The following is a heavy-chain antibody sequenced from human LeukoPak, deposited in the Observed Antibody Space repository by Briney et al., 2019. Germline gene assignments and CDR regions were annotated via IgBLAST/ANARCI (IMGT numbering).Heavy chain of an antibody. J-gene: IGHJ4*02. V-gene: IGHV1-18*01. CDR2: ISAYNGNT. CDR1: GYTFTSYG. Sequence: ASVKVSCKASGYTFTSYGISWVRQAPGQGLEWMGWISAYNGNTNYAQKFQGRVSMTTDASTRTAYMELRSLRSDDTAVYYCARVYTRGYQQSAQLHYSFDYWGQGTLVTVSS. CDR3: ARVYTRGYQQSAQLHYSFDY. D-gene: IGHD3-22*01.